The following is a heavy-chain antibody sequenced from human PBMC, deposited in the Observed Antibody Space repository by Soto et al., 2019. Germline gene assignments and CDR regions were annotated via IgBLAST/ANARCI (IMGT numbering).Heavy chain of an antibody. J-gene: IGHJ4*02. V-gene: IGHV3-30-3*01. CDR1: GFTFSNYA. Sequence: QVQLVESGGGVVQPGRSLRLSCAASGFTFSNYAIHWVRQAPGKGLEWVAAISYDGSNKYYADSVKGRFTISRDNSKSTRYLQVNSLRADDTAVYYCARGTSSGWYYFGYWGQGTLVTVSS. CDR3: ARGTSSGWYYFGY. D-gene: IGHD6-19*01. CDR2: ISYDGSNK.